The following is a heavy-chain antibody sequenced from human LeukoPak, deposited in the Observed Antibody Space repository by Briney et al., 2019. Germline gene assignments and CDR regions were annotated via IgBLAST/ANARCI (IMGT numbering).Heavy chain of an antibody. CDR2: IKEDGSER. CDR3: ARDPSSLRDSFDY. CDR1: GFTFSTYS. Sequence: PGGSLRLSCAASGFTFSTYSMNWVRQAPGKGLEWVANIKEDGSERYYVDSVKGRFTISRDNAKNSLYLQMNSLRAEDTAVYFCARDPSSLRDSFDYWGQGTLVIVSS. D-gene: IGHD6-6*01. J-gene: IGHJ4*02. V-gene: IGHV3-7*01.